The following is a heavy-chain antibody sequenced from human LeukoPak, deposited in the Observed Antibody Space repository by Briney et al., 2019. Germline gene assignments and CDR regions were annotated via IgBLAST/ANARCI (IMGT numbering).Heavy chain of an antibody. Sequence: GGSLRLSCAASGFTFDDYGMSWVRQAPGKGLEWVSGINWNGGSTGYADSVKGRFTISRDNAKNSLYLQMNSLRAEDTALYSCARDVRGRPYYYYYYMDVWGKGTTVTVSS. CDR1: GFTFDDYG. D-gene: IGHD3-16*02. CDR2: INWNGGST. V-gene: IGHV3-20*04. CDR3: ARDVRGRPYYYYYYMDV. J-gene: IGHJ6*03.